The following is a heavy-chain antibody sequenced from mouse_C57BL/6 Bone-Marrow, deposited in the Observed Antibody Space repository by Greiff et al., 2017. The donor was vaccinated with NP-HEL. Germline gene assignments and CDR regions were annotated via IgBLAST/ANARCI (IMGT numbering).Heavy chain of an antibody. V-gene: IGHV5-12*01. CDR3: ARHGYFDV. Sequence: DVMLVESGGGLVQPGGSLKLSCAASGFTFSDYYMYWVRQTPEKRLEWVAYISNGGGSTYYPDTVKGRFTISRDNAKNTLYLQMSRLKSEDTAMYYCARHGYFDVWGTGTTVTVST. CDR2: ISNGGGST. CDR1: GFTFSDYY. J-gene: IGHJ1*03.